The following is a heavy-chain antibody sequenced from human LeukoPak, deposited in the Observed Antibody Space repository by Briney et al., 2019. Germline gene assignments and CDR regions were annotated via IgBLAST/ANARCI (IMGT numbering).Heavy chain of an antibody. V-gene: IGHV3-30*18. J-gene: IGHJ4*02. Sequence: GGSLRLSCAASGFTFSSYAMSWVRQAPGKGLEWVAVISYDGTRKQYADSVKGRFTISRDNSKNTLYLQMNSLRGEDTAVYYCTKGYSGYDYAFDYWGQGTLVTVSS. D-gene: IGHD5-12*01. CDR2: ISYDGTRK. CDR1: GFTFSSYA. CDR3: TKGYSGYDYAFDY.